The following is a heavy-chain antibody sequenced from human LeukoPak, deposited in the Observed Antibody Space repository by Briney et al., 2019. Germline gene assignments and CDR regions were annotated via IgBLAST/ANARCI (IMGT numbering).Heavy chain of an antibody. CDR1: GFTFSSYA. Sequence: GGSLRLSCAASGFTFSSYAMSWVRQAPGKGLEWVSAISGSGGSTYYADSVKGRFTISRDNSKNTLYLQMNSLKAEDTAVYYCAKALSGGYYASFDYWGQGTLVTVSS. CDR3: AKALSGGYYASFDY. D-gene: IGHD1-26*01. V-gene: IGHV3-23*01. J-gene: IGHJ4*02. CDR2: ISGSGGST.